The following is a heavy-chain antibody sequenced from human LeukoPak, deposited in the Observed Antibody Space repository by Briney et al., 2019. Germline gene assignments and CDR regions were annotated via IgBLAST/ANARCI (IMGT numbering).Heavy chain of an antibody. V-gene: IGHV4-59*08. D-gene: IGHD3-22*01. Sequence: SETLSLTCAVDNGSFSGYYWSWIRQPPGKGLEWIGYIYYSGSTNYNPSLKSRVTISVDTSKNQFSLKLSSVTAADTAVYYCARHLNDSSGYYHHDAFDIWGQGTMVTVSS. CDR2: IYYSGST. CDR1: NGSFSGYY. CDR3: ARHLNDSSGYYHHDAFDI. J-gene: IGHJ3*02.